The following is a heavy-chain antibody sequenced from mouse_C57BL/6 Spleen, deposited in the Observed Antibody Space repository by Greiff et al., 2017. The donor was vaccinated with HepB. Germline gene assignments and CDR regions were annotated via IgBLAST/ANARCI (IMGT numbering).Heavy chain of an antibody. Sequence: VQLQQSGAELVRPGASVKLSCTASGFNITDDYMHWVKQRPEQGLEWIGWIDPENGDTDSAWKFQGKATITADTSSNPAYLQLSSLTSEDTAVYYCTTDYGGSCRTCFAYWGQGTLVTVSA. CDR1: GFNITDDY. V-gene: IGHV14-4*01. CDR2: IDPENGDT. D-gene: IGHD1-1*01. J-gene: IGHJ3*01. CDR3: TTDYGGSCRTCFAY.